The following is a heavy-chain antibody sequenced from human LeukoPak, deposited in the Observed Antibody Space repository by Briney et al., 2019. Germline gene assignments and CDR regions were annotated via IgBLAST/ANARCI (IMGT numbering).Heavy chain of an antibody. J-gene: IGHJ4*02. D-gene: IGHD1-26*01. V-gene: IGHV3-23*01. CDR2: FGTRHTHI. Sequence: GGSLRLSCVGSGLNFNTYDLTWVRQAPGKGLEWVALFGTRHTHIFYADSVEGRFAISRDNSKNTVYLQMNSLRVEDAAVYYCAKDVGKWESLHFFDYWGQGTLVTVSS. CDR1: GLNFNTYD. CDR3: AKDVGKWESLHFFDY.